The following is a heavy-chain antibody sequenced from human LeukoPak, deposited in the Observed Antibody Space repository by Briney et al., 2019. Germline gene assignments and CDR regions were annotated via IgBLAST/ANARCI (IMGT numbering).Heavy chain of an antibody. J-gene: IGHJ4*02. V-gene: IGHV3-30*02. Sequence: PGGSLRLSCAAPGFTFSSYGMHWVRQAPGKGLEWVAFIRCDGSNKYYADSVKGRFTISRDNSKNTLYLQMNSLRAEDTAVYYCANSWLLGPYYFDYWGQGTLVTVSS. CDR1: GFTFSSYG. CDR3: ANSWLLGPYYFDY. D-gene: IGHD1-26*01. CDR2: IRCDGSNK.